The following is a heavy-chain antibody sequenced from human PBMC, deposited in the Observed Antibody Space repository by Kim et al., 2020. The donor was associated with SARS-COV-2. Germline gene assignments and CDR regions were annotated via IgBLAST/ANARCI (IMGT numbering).Heavy chain of an antibody. Sequence: YNPYLKNRLVISPDTSKNQFSLKLSSVAAADTAVYYCARYSDYPDYYFDYWGQGILVTVSS. V-gene: IGHV4-59*01. J-gene: IGHJ4*02. D-gene: IGHD5-12*01. CDR3: ARYSDYPDYYFDY.